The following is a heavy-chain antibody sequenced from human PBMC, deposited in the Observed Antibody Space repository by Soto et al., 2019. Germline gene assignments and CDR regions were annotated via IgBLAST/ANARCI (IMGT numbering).Heavy chain of an antibody. D-gene: IGHD2-15*01. Sequence: GGSLRLSCAASGFTVSSNYMSWVRQAPGKGLEWVSVIYSGGSTYYADSVKGRFTISRDNSKNTLYLQMNSLRAEDTAVYYCARAFSYCSGGSCYSIPYWGQGTLVTVSS. J-gene: IGHJ4*02. CDR3: ARAFSYCSGGSCYSIPY. V-gene: IGHV3-66*01. CDR1: GFTVSSNY. CDR2: IYSGGST.